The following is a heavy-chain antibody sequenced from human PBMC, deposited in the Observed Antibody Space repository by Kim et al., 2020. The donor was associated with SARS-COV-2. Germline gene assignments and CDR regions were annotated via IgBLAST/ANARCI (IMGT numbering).Heavy chain of an antibody. Sequence: GGSLRLSCEVSGFTFSGHWMRWVRQAPEKGLEWVASIKKDGSEKYYVDSVKGRFTISRDNAKNSLYLQMNSLRAEDTAMYYCARSALAGRGMDVWGQGTTVTVSS. J-gene: IGHJ6*02. D-gene: IGHD2-15*01. V-gene: IGHV3-7*01. CDR2: IKKDGSEK. CDR3: ARSALAGRGMDV. CDR1: GFTFSGHW.